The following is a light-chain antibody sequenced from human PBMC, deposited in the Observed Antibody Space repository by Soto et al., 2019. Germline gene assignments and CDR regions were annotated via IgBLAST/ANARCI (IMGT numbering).Light chain of an antibody. CDR3: ATWYYSRSGHYV. V-gene: IGLV1-47*02. CDR1: RSNIGSNY. J-gene: IGLJ1*01. Sequence: QSVVTQSPSASGTPGQRVTISCSGSRSNIGSNYVCWYQHLPGTAPKLLIYSNKQRPSGVPDRFSGSKSGTSASLAISGLRSEDEADYYCATWYYSRSGHYVFGTGTKVTVL. CDR2: SNK.